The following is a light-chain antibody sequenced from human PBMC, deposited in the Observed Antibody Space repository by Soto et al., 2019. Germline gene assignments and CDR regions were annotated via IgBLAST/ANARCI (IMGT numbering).Light chain of an antibody. J-gene: IGKJ4*01. V-gene: IGKV1D-13*01. CDR3: QQFHHYPVS. CDR1: QGISNA. Sequence: IQLTQSPSSLSASVGDRVIITCRTSQGISNALAWYQQKPGKGPKLLIDDASILENGVPPRFSGSGSGTDFSLIIDSLQPGDFATYYGQQFHHYPVSFGGGTKVDIK. CDR2: DAS.